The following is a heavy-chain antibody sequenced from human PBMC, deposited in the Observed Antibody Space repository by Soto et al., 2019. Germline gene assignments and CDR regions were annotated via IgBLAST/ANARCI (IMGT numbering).Heavy chain of an antibody. J-gene: IGHJ6*02. CDR2: IIPIFGTA. D-gene: IGHD6-19*01. CDR1: GGTFSSYA. V-gene: IGHV1-69*13. CDR3: ARVRLAVAGDLYYYYGMDV. Sequence: ASVKVSCKASGGTFSSYAISWGRQAPGQGLEWMGGIIPIFGTANYAQKFQGGVTITADESTSTAYMELSSLRSEDTAVYYCARVRLAVAGDLYYYYGMDVWGQGTTVTVSS.